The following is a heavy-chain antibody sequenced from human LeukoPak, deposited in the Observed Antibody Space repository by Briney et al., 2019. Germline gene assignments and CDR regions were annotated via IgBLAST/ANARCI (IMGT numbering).Heavy chain of an antibody. J-gene: IGHJ5*01. V-gene: IGHV4-30-4*01. CDR2: IYYSGST. CDR3: ARGPGYCSGDSCYSDPFNS. CDR1: GGSISSGDYY. D-gene: IGHD2-15*01. Sequence: PSETLSLTCTVSGGSISSGDYYWSWIRQPPGKGLEWIGYIYYSGSTYYNPSLKSRVSISLETSKNQFSLNLSSVTAADTALYYCARGPGYCSGDSCYSDPFNSWGQGTLVIVSS.